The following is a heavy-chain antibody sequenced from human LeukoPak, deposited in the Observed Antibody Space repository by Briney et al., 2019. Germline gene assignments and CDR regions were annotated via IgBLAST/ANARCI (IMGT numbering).Heavy chain of an antibody. CDR1: GGSISSSSYY. CDR3: ARPGYSYGWNY. V-gene: IGHV4-39*07. CDR2: INHSGST. J-gene: IGHJ4*02. Sequence: SETLSLTCTVSGGSISSSSYYWSWIRQPPGKGLEWIGEINHSGSTNYNPSLKSRVTISVDTSKNQFSLKLSSVTAADTAVYYCARPGYSYGWNYWGQGTLVTVSS. D-gene: IGHD5-18*01.